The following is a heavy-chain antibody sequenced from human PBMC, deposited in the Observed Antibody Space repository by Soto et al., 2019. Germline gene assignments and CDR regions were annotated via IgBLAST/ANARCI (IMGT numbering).Heavy chain of an antibody. CDR2: IKPDGSEK. V-gene: IGHV3-7*01. CDR3: ARGSGWYFY. D-gene: IGHD6-19*01. J-gene: IGHJ4*02. CDR1: GFTFSNYW. Sequence: EVQLVESGGGLAQPGGSLRLSCAASGFTFSNYWMSWVRQGPGKGLEWVANIKPDGSEKYYVDSLKGRFTISRDNAKNSLHLQMSSLRAEDTAVYYCARGSGWYFYWGQGTLVTVSS.